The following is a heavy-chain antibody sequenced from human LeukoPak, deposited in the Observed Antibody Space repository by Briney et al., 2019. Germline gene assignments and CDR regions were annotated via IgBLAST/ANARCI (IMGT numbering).Heavy chain of an antibody. Sequence: SETLSLTCTVSGGSISSGSYYWNWIRQPAGKGLEWIGRIYTSGSTNYNPSLKSRVTISVDTSKNQFSLKLSSVTAADTAVYYCATHGEVAAPHYYYYYMDVWGKGTTVTVSS. V-gene: IGHV4-61*02. CDR1: GGSISSGSYY. CDR2: IYTSGST. CDR3: ATHGEVAAPHYYYYYMDV. J-gene: IGHJ6*03. D-gene: IGHD2-15*01.